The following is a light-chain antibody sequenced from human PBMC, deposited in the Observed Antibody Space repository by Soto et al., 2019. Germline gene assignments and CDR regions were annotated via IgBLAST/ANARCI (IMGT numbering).Light chain of an antibody. CDR2: FNN. CDR1: YSNIGSNT. V-gene: IGLV1-44*01. Sequence: QYVLAQPPSASGTPGQRVTISCSGSYSNIGSNTVNWYQHLPGTAPKLLIFFNNQRPSGVPDRFSGSKSGTSASLAISGLQSEDEDDYYCATWDDSLNGYVVFGGGTKVTVL. J-gene: IGLJ2*01. CDR3: ATWDDSLNGYVV.